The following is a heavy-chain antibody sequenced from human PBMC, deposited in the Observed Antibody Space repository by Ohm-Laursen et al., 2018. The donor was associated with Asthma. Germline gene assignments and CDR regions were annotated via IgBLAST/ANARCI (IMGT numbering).Heavy chain of an antibody. CDR2: LKSDGTET. CDR3: AKEGLSYYDFWSGYYYFDY. V-gene: IGHV3-74*01. J-gene: IGHJ4*02. CDR1: GFTFSRYW. Sequence: SLRLSCAASGFTFSRYWMHWVRQAPGMGLVWVSRLKSDGTETTYADSVKGRFTISRDNSKNTLYLQMNSLRAEDTAVYYCAKEGLSYYDFWSGYYYFDYWGQGTLVTVSS. D-gene: IGHD3-3*01.